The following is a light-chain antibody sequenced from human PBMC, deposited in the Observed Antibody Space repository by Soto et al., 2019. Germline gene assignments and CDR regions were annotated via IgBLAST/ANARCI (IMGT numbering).Light chain of an antibody. J-gene: IGKJ4*01. Sequence: TVLTQPPDTVSLSLGGTASLSGRASPSVSSYLAWYQQKPGQAPRLLIYDASSRATGIPDRFSGSGSGTDFTLTINRLEPEDFAVYYCEQYDKSITFGGGTKVDIK. V-gene: IGKV3-20*01. CDR1: PSVSSY. CDR2: DAS. CDR3: EQYDKSIT.